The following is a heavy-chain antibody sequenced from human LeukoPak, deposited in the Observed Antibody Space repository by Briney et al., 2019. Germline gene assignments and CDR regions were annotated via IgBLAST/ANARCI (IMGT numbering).Heavy chain of an antibody. CDR1: GFSFSDHW. CDR2: ISSDGATT. Sequence: GGSLRLSCAASGFSFSDHWMHWVRQGPGKGLVWVSHISSDGATTNYADSVKGRFTISRDNSKSTLCLQMNSLRAEDTAIYYCAKDLRSGSNYGFFDYWGQGTLVTVSS. J-gene: IGHJ4*02. D-gene: IGHD3-10*01. CDR3: AKDLRSGSNYGFFDY. V-gene: IGHV3-74*01.